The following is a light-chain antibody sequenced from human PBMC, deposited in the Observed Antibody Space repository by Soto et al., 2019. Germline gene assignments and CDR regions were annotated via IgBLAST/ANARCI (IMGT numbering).Light chain of an antibody. Sequence: EIVLTQSPATLSLSPGERATLSGRASQSVSSYLAWYQQKPGQAPRLLIYDAANRATGIPARFSGSGSGSDFTLTLSSLAPEDFVVYYCQQRSNWPSLTFGGGTKVEIK. J-gene: IGKJ4*01. V-gene: IGKV3-11*01. CDR2: DAA. CDR1: QSVSSY. CDR3: QQRSNWPSLT.